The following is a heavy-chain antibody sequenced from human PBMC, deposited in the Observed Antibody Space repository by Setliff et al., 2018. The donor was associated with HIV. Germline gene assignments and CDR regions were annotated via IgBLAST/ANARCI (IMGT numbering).Heavy chain of an antibody. Sequence: SETLSLTCTVSGGSISSYYWSWIRQPAGKGLEWIGRIYTSGSTNYNPSLKSRVTMSVDTSKNQFFLKVTSVTAADTAVYYCAREFNYFGDYASGQGTLVTVSS. D-gene: IGHD4-17*01. CDR2: IYTSGST. J-gene: IGHJ5*02. V-gene: IGHV4-4*07. CDR1: GGSISSYY. CDR3: AREFNYFGDYA.